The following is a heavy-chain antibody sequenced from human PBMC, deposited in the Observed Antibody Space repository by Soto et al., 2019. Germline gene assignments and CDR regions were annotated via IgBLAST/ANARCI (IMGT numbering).Heavy chain of an antibody. CDR1: GGSISSGGSY. D-gene: IGHD6-25*01. Sequence: QVQLQESGPGLVKPSQTLSLTCTVSGGSISSGGSYWSWIRQHPGKGLEWIGYIYYSGSTYYNPSLRRRVTISVDTSKHQFSLKRSSVTAADTAVYYCARGGSPPHFDYWGQGTLVTVSS. J-gene: IGHJ4*02. CDR3: ARGGSPPHFDY. V-gene: IGHV4-31*03. CDR2: IYYSGST.